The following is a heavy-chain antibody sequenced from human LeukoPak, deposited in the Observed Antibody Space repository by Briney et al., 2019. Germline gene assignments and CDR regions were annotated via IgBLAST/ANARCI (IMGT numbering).Heavy chain of an antibody. D-gene: IGHD3-22*01. V-gene: IGHV3-20*04. J-gene: IGHJ4*02. CDR3: ARGPGPNYYDLLEY. Sequence: PGGSLRLSCAASGFTFDDYGMSWVRQAPGKGLEWVSGINWNGGSTTYADSVKGRFTISRDNAKNSLYLQMNSLRAEDTALYYCARGPGPNYYDLLEYWGQGTLVTVSS. CDR1: GFTFDDYG. CDR2: INWNGGST.